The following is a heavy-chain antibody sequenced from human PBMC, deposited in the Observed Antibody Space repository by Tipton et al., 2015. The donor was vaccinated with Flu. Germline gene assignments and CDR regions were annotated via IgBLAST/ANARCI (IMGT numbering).Heavy chain of an antibody. V-gene: IGHV3-30*18. Sequence: RSLRLSCAASGFTFSVYGIHWVRQAPGKGLEWLTFVSHDGVNQYFADSVKGRFTVSRDNLKSTLDLHMNSLRPEDTAVYYCAKERGPMSVVGYFDLWGRGTQVTVSS. CDR3: AKERGPMSVVGYFDL. J-gene: IGHJ2*01. CDR2: VSHDGVNQ. CDR1: GFTFSVYG. D-gene: IGHD3-22*01.